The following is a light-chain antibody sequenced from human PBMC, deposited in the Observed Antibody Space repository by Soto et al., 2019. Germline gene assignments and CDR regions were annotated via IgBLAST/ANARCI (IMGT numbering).Light chain of an antibody. CDR2: GAS. CDR3: QQYHRWPWT. Sequence: LMTQSPDSLSVSPGERATLSCRASESVSSSLAWYQHKPGQGPRLLIYGASTWATGIPARFSGSGSETDFTLTINSLQSDDFAVYYCQQYHRWPWTFGQGTKVEI. CDR1: ESVSSS. V-gene: IGKV3-15*01. J-gene: IGKJ1*01.